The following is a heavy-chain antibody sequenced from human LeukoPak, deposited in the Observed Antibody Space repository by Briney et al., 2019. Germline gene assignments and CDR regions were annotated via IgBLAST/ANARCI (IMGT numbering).Heavy chain of an antibody. CDR2: ISSSSSYI. D-gene: IGHD3-22*01. CDR3: ARAPPRPDYYDSSGYYSPDYYFDY. CDR1: GFTFSSYS. V-gene: IGHV3-21*01. J-gene: IGHJ4*02. Sequence: SGGSLRLFCAASGFTFSSYSMNWVRQAPGKGLEWVSSISSSSSYIYYADSVKGRFTISRDNAKNSLYLQMNSLRAEDTAVYYCARAPPRPDYYDSSGYYSPDYYFDYWGQGTLVTVSS.